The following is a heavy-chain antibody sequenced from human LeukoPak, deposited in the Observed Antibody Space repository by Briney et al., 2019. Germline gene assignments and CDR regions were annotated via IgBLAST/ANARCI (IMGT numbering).Heavy chain of an antibody. Sequence: PSETLSLTCTVSGGSISSYYWGWIRQPPGKGLEWIGNIYHSGSTYYNPSLKSRVTISVDTSKNQFSLKLSSVTAADTAIYYCARMGYRGTLDYWGQGTLVTVSS. J-gene: IGHJ4*02. CDR1: GGSISSYY. CDR3: ARMGYRGTLDY. D-gene: IGHD3-10*01. V-gene: IGHV4-59*08. CDR2: IYHSGST.